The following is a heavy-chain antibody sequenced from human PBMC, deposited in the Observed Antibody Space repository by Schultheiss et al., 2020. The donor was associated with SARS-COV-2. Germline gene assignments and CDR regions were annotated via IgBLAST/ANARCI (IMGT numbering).Heavy chain of an antibody. V-gene: IGHV4-39*02. J-gene: IGHJ4*02. D-gene: IGHD6-13*01. CDR3: ARDSPPYSSSCHTPVDY. CDR2: IYYSGTT. CDR1: GGSISSNDYY. Sequence: SQTLSLTCTVSGGSISSNDYYWGWIRQPPGKGLEWIGSIYYSGTTYYNPSLNRRVTIVVDMSKNQFSLNLSSVTAADTAVYYCARDSPPYSSSCHTPVDYWGQGTLVTVSS.